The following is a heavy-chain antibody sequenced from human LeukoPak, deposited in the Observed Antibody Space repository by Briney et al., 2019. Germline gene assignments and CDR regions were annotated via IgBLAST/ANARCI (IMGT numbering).Heavy chain of an antibody. J-gene: IGHJ3*02. CDR3: ARAGGWTREDYKDESYHI. D-gene: IGHD6-19*01. V-gene: IGHV1-18*01. CDR2: INTYKGNT. Sequence: ASVKVSCKASGYTFTNFGISWVRQAPGQGLEWMGWINTYKGNTYYAQNFQGRVTMTTDTSTTTGYMELRSLTSDDTAIYYCARAGGWTREDYKDESYHIWGQGTVVTVSS. CDR1: GYTFTNFG.